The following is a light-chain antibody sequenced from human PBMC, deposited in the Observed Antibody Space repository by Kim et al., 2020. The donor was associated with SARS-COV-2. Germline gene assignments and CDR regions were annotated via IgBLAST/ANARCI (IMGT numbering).Light chain of an antibody. CDR1: QSVSSSY. Sequence: EIVLTQSPGTLSLSPGERATLSCRASQSVSSSYLAWYQQKPGQAPRLLIYGASSRATGIPDRFSGSGSGTDFTLTISRLEPEDFAVYYCQQDGTSPVTFCQGTRLEIK. CDR3: QQDGTSPVT. J-gene: IGKJ5*01. V-gene: IGKV3-20*01. CDR2: GAS.